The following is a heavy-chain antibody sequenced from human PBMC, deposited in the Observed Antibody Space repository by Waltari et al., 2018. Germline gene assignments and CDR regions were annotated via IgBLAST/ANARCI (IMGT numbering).Heavy chain of an antibody. D-gene: IGHD6-19*01. CDR1: GFTVSSNY. V-gene: IGHV3-66*02. Sequence: EVQLVESGGGLVQPGGSLRLSCAAPGFTVSSNYMSWVRQAPGKGLEWVSVIYSGGSTYYADSVKGRFTISRDNSKNTLYLQMNSLRAEDTAVYYCARVQQWLRTYFDYWGQGTLVTVSS. CDR2: IYSGGST. CDR3: ARVQQWLRTYFDY. J-gene: IGHJ4*02.